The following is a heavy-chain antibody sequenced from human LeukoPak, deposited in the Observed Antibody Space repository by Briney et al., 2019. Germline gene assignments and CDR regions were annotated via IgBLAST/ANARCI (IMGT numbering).Heavy chain of an antibody. CDR2: ISYSGST. D-gene: IGHD6-19*01. V-gene: IGHV4-59*01. CDR1: GGSISTYY. CDR3: ARDSSGLNWFDP. J-gene: IGHJ5*02. Sequence: PSETLSLTCTVSGGSISTYYWSWIRQPPGKGLEWIGCISYSGSTNYNPSLKSRVTISVDTSKNQFSLKLSSVTAADTAVYYCARDSSGLNWFDPWGQGTLVTVSS.